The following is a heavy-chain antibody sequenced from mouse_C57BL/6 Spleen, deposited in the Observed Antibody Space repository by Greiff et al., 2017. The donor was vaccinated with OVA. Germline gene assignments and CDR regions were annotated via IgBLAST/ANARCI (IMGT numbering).Heavy chain of an antibody. CDR2: ISDGGSYT. Sequence: EVQLVESGGGLVKPGGSLKLSCAASGFTFSSYAMSWVRQTPEKRLEWVATISDGGSYTYYPDNVKGRFTISRDNAKNNLYLQMSHLKSEDTAMYYCASNDGLRRGSFDYWGQGTTLTVSS. CDR1: GFTFSSYA. CDR3: ASNDGLRRGSFDY. J-gene: IGHJ2*01. V-gene: IGHV5-4*01. D-gene: IGHD2-4*01.